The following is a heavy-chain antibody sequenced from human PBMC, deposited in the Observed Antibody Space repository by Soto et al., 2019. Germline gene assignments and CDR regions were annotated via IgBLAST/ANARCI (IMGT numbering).Heavy chain of an antibody. J-gene: IGHJ5*02. CDR2: IYYSGST. D-gene: IGHD2-2*01. CDR3: AIWGAYCISTSCYGGGWFDP. CDR1: GSSISSGGYY. Sequence: QVQLQESGPGLVKPSQTLSLTCTVSGSSISSGGYYWSWIRQHPGKGLEWIGYIYYSGSTYYNPSLKSRVTISVDTSKNQFSLKLSSVTAADTAVYYCAIWGAYCISTSCYGGGWFDPWGQGTLVTVSS. V-gene: IGHV4-31*03.